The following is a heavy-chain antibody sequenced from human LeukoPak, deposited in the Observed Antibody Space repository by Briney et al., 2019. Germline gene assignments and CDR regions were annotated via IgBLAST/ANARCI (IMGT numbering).Heavy chain of an antibody. CDR2: IYHSGST. D-gene: IGHD4/OR15-4a*01. Sequence: SETLSLTCSVSGGSISSNDYYWSWIRQPPGKGLEWIGYIYHSGSTYYNPSLRSRVTISVDRSKNQFSLKLRSVTAADTAVYYGARGGPGYGDWFDPWGQGTLVTVPS. J-gene: IGHJ5*02. CDR1: GGSISSNDYY. CDR3: ARGGPGYGDWFDP. V-gene: IGHV4-30-2*01.